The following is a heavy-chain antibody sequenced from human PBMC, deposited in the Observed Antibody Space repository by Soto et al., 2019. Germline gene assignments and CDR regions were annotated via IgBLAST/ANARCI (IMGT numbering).Heavy chain of an antibody. V-gene: IGHV1-69*13. J-gene: IGHJ6*02. D-gene: IGHD4-17*01. Sequence: SVKVSCKASGYTFTGYFMHWVRQAPGQGLEWMGGIIPIFGTANYAQKFQGRVTITADESTSTAYMELSSLRSEDTAVYYCARRFYGDYAYYYYGMDAWGQGTTVTVS. CDR2: IIPIFGTA. CDR1: GYTFTGYF. CDR3: ARRFYGDYAYYYYGMDA.